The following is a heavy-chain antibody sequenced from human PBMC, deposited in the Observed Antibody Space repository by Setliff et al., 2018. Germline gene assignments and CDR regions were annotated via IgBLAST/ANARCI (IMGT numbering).Heavy chain of an antibody. CDR2: ISAYNGNT. V-gene: IGHV1-18*01. CDR3: ARVLHSGSYDDPLDY. D-gene: IGHD1-26*01. J-gene: IGHJ4*02. Sequence: ASVKVSFKASGYTFTSYGISWVRQAPGQGLEWMGWISAYNGNTNYAQKLQGRVTMTTDTSTSTVYMELSSLRSEDTAVYYCARVLHSGSYDDPLDYWGQGTLVTVSS. CDR1: GYTFTSYG.